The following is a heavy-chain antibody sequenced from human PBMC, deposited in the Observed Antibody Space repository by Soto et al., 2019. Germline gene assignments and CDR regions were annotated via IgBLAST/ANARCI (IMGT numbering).Heavy chain of an antibody. V-gene: IGHV3-30-3*01. CDR2: VSFDGSNK. Sequence: QMQLVESGGGVVQPGGSLRLSCAASGFTFNYYPMHWVRQAPGKGLEWVAVVSFDGSNKYYADSVKGRFTISKDNSKNTLYLQMNSLRREDTAVHYCARLSGPLVVVLYICPLDRREALSDVDVWGKGTTVTVSS. J-gene: IGHJ6*03. D-gene: IGHD1-1*01. CDR1: GFTFNYYP. CDR3: ARLSGPLVVVLYICPLDRREALSDVDV.